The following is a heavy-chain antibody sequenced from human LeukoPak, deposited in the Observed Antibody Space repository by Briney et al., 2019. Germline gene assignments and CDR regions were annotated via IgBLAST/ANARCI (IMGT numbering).Heavy chain of an antibody. Sequence: EASVKVSCKASGYTFTSYGISWVRQAPGQGLEWMGWISAYNGNTNYAQKLQGRVTMTTDTSTSTAYMELRSLRSGDTAVYYCARTGVYYDILTGYPDYWGQGTLVTVSS. V-gene: IGHV1-18*01. J-gene: IGHJ4*02. CDR3: ARTGVYYDILTGYPDY. D-gene: IGHD3-9*01. CDR2: ISAYNGNT. CDR1: GYTFTSYG.